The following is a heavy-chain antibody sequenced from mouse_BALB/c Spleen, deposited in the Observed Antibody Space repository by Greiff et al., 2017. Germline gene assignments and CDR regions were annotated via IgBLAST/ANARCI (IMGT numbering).Heavy chain of an antibody. D-gene: IGHD4-1*01. CDR3: ARMGNWDWFAY. J-gene: IGHJ3*01. Sequence: EVQLQESGPGLVKPSQSLSLTCTVTGYSITSDYAWNWIRQFPGTKLEWMGYISYSGSTSYNPSLKSRISITRDTSKNQFFLQLNSVTTEDTATYYCARMGNWDWFAYWGQGTLVTVSA. V-gene: IGHV3-2*02. CDR2: ISYSGST. CDR1: GYSITSDYA.